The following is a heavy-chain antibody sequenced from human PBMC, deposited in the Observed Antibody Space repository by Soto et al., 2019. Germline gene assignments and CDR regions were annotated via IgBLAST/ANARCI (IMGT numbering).Heavy chain of an antibody. V-gene: IGHV5-10-1*01. CDR2: IDPSDSYT. CDR3: ASRFDWYTPFPMDV. D-gene: IGHD3-9*01. Sequence: GESLKNSCKGSGGSFISYWISWVRQIPGKGLEWMGRIDPSDSYTNYSPSFQGHVTISADKSISTAYLQWSSLKASDTAMYYCASRFDWYTPFPMDVWGQGTTVTVSS. CDR1: GGSFISYW. J-gene: IGHJ6*02.